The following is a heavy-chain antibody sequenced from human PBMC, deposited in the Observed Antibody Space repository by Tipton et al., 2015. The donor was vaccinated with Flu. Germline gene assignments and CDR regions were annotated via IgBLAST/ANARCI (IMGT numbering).Heavy chain of an antibody. Sequence: TLSLTCIVSGGSISSGGAYWTWIRQHPGKGLEWIGCIYYSGTTYYNPSLKSRVTISLDTSKNQFSLNLSSVTAADTAVYFCARRDFSNYVSEPKNWFDSWGQGTLVTVSS. CDR1: GGSISSGGAY. CDR2: IYYSGTT. V-gene: IGHV4-31*03. J-gene: IGHJ5*01. D-gene: IGHD4-11*01. CDR3: ARRDFSNYVSEPKNWFDS.